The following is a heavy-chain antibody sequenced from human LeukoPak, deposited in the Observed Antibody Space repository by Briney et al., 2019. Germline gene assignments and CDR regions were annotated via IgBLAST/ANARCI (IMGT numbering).Heavy chain of an antibody. CDR3: ARHAGGIAAAGTRPFDY. V-gene: IGHV4-39*01. J-gene: IGHJ4*02. CDR2: ISYSGST. D-gene: IGHD6-13*01. Sequence: SETLSLTCTVSGASLSSSIYYWGGIRQPPGKGLEWIGSISYSGSTYYSPSLKSRVTMSVDTSKNQFSLKLSSVTAADTAVYYCARHAGGIAAAGTRPFDYWGQGTLVTVSS. CDR1: GASLSSSIYY.